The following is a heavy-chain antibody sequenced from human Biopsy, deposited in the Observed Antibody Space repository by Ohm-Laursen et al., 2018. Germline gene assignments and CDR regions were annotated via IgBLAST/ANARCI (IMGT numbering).Heavy chain of an antibody. CDR1: GGSFTGHY. J-gene: IGHJ2*01. V-gene: IGHV4-59*11. CDR3: ARDRGYYSDRTVPGYFDL. Sequence: SETLSLTCTVSGGSFTGHYWSWIRQPPRKGLEWIGHISYTGYTSYNASLKSRVTISVDTSRNHFSLRLSSLTAADTAVYYCARDRGYYSDRTVPGYFDLWGRGTLVTVSS. CDR2: ISYTGYT. D-gene: IGHD3-22*01.